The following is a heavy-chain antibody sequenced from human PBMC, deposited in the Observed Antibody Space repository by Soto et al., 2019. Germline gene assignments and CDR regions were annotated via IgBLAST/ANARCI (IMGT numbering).Heavy chain of an antibody. D-gene: IGHD6-6*01. CDR2: ISSSGSTI. J-gene: IGHJ6*02. Sequence: GGALRLSCAASGFTVSSYEMNWVRQAAGKGLEWVSYISSSGSTIYYADSVKGRFTISRDNAKNSLYLQMNSLRAEDTAVYYCARDSSSYDYYGMDVWGQGTTVTVSS. CDR1: GFTVSSYE. V-gene: IGHV3-48*03. CDR3: ARDSSSYDYYGMDV.